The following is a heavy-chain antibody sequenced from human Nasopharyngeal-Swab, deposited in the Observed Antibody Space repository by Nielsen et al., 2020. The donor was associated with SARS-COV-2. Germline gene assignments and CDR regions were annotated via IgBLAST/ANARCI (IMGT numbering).Heavy chain of an antibody. Sequence: GESLKISCAASGFTVSSNYMSWVRQAPGKGLEWVSVIYSGGSTYYADSVKGRFTISRDNSKNTLYLQMNSLRAEDKAVYYCARGAHIAVAGNPSYGMDVWGQGTTVTVSS. V-gene: IGHV3-53*01. J-gene: IGHJ6*02. D-gene: IGHD6-19*01. CDR2: IYSGGST. CDR3: ARGAHIAVAGNPSYGMDV. CDR1: GFTVSSNY.